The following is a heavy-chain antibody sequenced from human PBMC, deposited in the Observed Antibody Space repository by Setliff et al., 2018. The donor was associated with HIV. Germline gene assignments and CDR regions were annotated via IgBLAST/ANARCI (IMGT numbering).Heavy chain of an antibody. Sequence: GESLKISCKGSGYSFTSYWIGWVRQMPGKGPEWMGIIYPGDSDTIYSPSFQGQVTISADKSISIAYLQWSSLKASDTAMYYCARRARGGFIAARGDAFDIWGQGTMVTVSS. V-gene: IGHV5-51*01. J-gene: IGHJ3*02. CDR2: IYPGDSDT. D-gene: IGHD6-6*01. CDR1: GYSFTSYW. CDR3: ARRARGGFIAARGDAFDI.